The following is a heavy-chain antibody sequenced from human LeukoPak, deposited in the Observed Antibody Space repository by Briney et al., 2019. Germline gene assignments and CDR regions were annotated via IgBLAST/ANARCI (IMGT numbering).Heavy chain of an antibody. CDR1: GYTFTGYY. D-gene: IGHD5-12*01. J-gene: IGHJ4*02. Sequence: ASVKVSCKASGYTFTGYYMHWVRQAPGQGLEWMGWINPNSGGTNYAQKFQGRVTMTRDTSISTAYMELSRLRSDDTAVYYCARDRWGSGYDPSYSDYWGQGTLVTVSS. CDR2: INPNSGGT. CDR3: ARDRWGSGYDPSYSDY. V-gene: IGHV1-2*02.